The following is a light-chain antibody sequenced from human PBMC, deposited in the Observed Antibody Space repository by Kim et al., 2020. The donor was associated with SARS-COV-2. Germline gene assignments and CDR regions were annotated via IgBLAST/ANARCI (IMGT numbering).Light chain of an antibody. CDR3: QVWDRSSDHYV. V-gene: IGLV3-21*04. Sequence: APGRTTRSTCGGSNVGSKSVHRYQQKQGQAALQVIYYESNRPSGSPERYAGCNWGSATALTISRVEAGDEADYYCQVWDRSSDHYVFGTGTKVTVL. CDR2: YES. J-gene: IGLJ1*01. CDR1: NVGSKS.